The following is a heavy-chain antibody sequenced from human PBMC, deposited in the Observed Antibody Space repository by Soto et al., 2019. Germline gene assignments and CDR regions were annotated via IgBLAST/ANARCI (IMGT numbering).Heavy chain of an antibody. CDR1: GFPFSSYA. V-gene: IGHV3-30-3*01. Sequence: ESGGGVVQPGRSLRLSCAASGFPFSSYAMHWVRQAPGKGLEWVAVIWYDGSDKDYAESVKGRFTISRDNSRNTLFLQMNSLRPEDTAVYYCARALGGSYYGHYYDSWGQGTLVTVAS. CDR2: IWYDGSDK. J-gene: IGHJ4*02. D-gene: IGHD1-26*01. CDR3: ARALGGSYYGHYYDS.